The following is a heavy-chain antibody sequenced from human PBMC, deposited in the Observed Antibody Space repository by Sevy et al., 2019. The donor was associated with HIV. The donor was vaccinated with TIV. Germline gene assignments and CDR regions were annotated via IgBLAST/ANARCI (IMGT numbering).Heavy chain of an antibody. CDR2: IIPIFGTS. Sequence: ASAKVSCKASGGTFSSYDINWVRQAPGQGLEWMGQIIPIFGTSSYAHNFQGRVTITADESTSTAYMDLSSLRSEDTAVYYCARGGGAVDHGMDVWGHGTTVTVSS. V-gene: IGHV1-69*13. J-gene: IGHJ6*02. CDR1: GGTFSSYD. D-gene: IGHD2-21*01. CDR3: ARGGGAVDHGMDV.